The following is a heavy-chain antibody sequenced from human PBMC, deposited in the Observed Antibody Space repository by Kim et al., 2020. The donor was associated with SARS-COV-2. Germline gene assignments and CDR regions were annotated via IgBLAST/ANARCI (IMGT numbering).Heavy chain of an antibody. CDR3: AREGITMIVVAYDAFDI. J-gene: IGHJ3*02. V-gene: IGHV3-11*06. D-gene: IGHD3-22*01. Sequence: VKGPFTISGDNAKNSLYLQMNSLRAEDTAVYYCAREGITMIVVAYDAFDIWGQGTMVTVSS.